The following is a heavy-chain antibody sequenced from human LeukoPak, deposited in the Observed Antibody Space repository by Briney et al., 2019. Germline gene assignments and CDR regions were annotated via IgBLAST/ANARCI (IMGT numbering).Heavy chain of an antibody. CDR1: GGTFSSYA. Sequence: GASVKVSCKASGGTFSSYAISWVRQAPGQGLEWMGWINPNSGGTNYAQKFQGRVTMTRDTSISTAYMELSRLRSDDTAVYYCARGNYDFWSGYFDYWGQGTLVTVSS. CDR3: ARGNYDFWSGYFDY. D-gene: IGHD3-3*01. CDR2: INPNSGGT. J-gene: IGHJ4*02. V-gene: IGHV1-2*02.